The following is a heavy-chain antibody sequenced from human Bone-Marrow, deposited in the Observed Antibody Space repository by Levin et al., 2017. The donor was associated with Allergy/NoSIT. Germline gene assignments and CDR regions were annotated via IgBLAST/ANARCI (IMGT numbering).Heavy chain of an antibody. Sequence: GGSLRLSCTASGFTFSSYGMSWVRQAPGKGLEWVSAISGSGGSTSGADSVKGRFTISRDNSKSTLFLQMNSLRAEDTAVYYCARRRVSASKEFDYWGQGTLVTVSS. CDR1: GFTFSSYG. CDR3: ARRRVSASKEFDY. CDR2: ISGSGGST. J-gene: IGHJ4*02. D-gene: IGHD2/OR15-2a*01. V-gene: IGHV3-23*01.